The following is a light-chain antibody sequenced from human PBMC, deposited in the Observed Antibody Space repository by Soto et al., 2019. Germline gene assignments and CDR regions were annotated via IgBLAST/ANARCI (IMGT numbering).Light chain of an antibody. V-gene: IGKV2D-29*02. Sequence: DVVMTQTPLSLSVAPGQPASISCKSSQSLLHITGETFLFWYLQKPGQSPQLLIYEVSTRVSGVPDRFSGSGSGTYFTLEISRVETDDVGIYYCIQSTQLPPTFGQGTRLGIE. J-gene: IGKJ5*01. CDR2: EVS. CDR1: QSLLHITGETF. CDR3: IQSTQLPPT.